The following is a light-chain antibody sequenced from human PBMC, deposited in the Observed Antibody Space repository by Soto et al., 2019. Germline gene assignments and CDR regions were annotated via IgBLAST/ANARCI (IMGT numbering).Light chain of an antibody. Sequence: EIVLTQSPDTLSLSPGERATLFCRASQTLSINSLAWYQQKPGQAPRLLIYAASTRDTGIPDRFNGSGSGTDFAPTINRLEPEDFAVYYCQQYDGSPLTFGPGTKVDVK. CDR2: AAS. J-gene: IGKJ3*01. CDR1: QTLSINS. CDR3: QQYDGSPLT. V-gene: IGKV3-20*01.